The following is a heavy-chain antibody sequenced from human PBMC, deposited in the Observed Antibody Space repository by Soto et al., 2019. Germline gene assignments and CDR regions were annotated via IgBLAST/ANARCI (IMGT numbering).Heavy chain of an antibody. CDR2: IVVGSGNT. CDR1: GFTFTSSA. Sequence: ASVKVSCKASGFTFTSSAMQWVRQARGQRLEWIGWIVVGSGNTNYAQKFQERVTITRYMSTSTAYMELSSLRSEDTAVYYCAADRERGYCSGGSCYDYYYGMDVWG. D-gene: IGHD2-15*01. V-gene: IGHV1-58*02. CDR3: AADRERGYCSGGSCYDYYYGMDV. J-gene: IGHJ6*02.